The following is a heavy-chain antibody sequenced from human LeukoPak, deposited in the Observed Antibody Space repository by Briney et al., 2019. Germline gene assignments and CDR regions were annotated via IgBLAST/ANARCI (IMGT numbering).Heavy chain of an antibody. CDR2: ISTSSGYI. V-gene: IGHV3-21*01. CDR3: AKTVGLSGLGYFDY. D-gene: IGHD6-19*01. J-gene: IGHJ4*02. CDR1: GFTFSSYT. Sequence: PGGSLRLSCAASGFTFSSYTMNWVRQAPGKGLEWVSSISTSSGYIYYADSVKGRFTISRDNAKNSLYLQMNSLRAEDTAVYYCAKTVGLSGLGYFDYWGQGTLVTVSS.